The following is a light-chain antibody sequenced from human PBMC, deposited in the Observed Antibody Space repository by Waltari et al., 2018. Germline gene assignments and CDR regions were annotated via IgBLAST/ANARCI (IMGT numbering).Light chain of an antibody. J-gene: IGKJ3*01. CDR3: QQRSNLPGT. V-gene: IGKV3-11*01. Sequence: ENVLPQSPATLSLSPGDRADLSCSAIHSVGTHLPWFLQKPGQAPRLLIYDASNSATGIPARFSGRGSETDFTLTISGVEPEDFAVYYCQQRSNLPGTFGPGTKVDIK. CDR1: HSVGTH. CDR2: DAS.